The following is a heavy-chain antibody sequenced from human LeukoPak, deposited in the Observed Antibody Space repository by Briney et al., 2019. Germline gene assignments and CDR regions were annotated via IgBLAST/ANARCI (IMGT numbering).Heavy chain of an antibody. J-gene: IGHJ4*02. D-gene: IGHD3-3*01. CDR3: ARDEDDFWSGYCGV. Sequence: SEPLSLTCTVSGGSISSSSYYWGWIRQPPGKGLEWIGRIYYSGSTYYNPSLKSRVTISVDTSKNQFSLKLSSVTAADTAVYYCARDEDDFWSGYCGVWGQGTLVTVSS. V-gene: IGHV4-39*07. CDR1: GGSISSSSYY. CDR2: IYYSGST.